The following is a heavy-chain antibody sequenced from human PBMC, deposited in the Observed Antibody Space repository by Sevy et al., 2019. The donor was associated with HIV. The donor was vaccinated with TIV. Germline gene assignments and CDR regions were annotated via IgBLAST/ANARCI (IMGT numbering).Heavy chain of an antibody. D-gene: IGHD2-21*01. CDR2: IKSKTDGGTT. V-gene: IGHV3-15*01. J-gene: IGHJ4*02. CDR1: GFTFSNAW. Sequence: GGSLRLSCAASGFTFSNAWMSWVRQAPGKGLEWVGRIKSKTDGGTTDYAAPVKGRFTISRDDSKNTLYLQMNSLKTXXXXXXXXXTEPPHSDWGQGTLVTVSS. CDR3: XTEPPHSD.